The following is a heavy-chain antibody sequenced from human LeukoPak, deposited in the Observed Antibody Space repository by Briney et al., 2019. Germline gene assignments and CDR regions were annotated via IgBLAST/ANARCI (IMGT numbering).Heavy chain of an antibody. CDR2: ISYDGGNK. J-gene: IGHJ4*02. V-gene: IGHV3-30-3*01. Sequence: PGGSLRLSCAASGFTFSTYDMHWVRQAPGKGLERVAGISYDGGNKYYADSVKGRFTISRDNSKNTLYLQMNSLRAEDTAVYYCAKSAEQWLVLYYFDYWGQGTLVTVSS. D-gene: IGHD6-19*01. CDR1: GFTFSTYD. CDR3: AKSAEQWLVLYYFDY.